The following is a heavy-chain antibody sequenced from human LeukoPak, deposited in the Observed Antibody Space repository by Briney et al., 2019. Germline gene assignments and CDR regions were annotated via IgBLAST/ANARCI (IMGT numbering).Heavy chain of an antibody. V-gene: IGHV3-23*01. CDR3: ASGPPVLKYFEY. CDR1: GFTVSSND. D-gene: IGHD3-9*01. CDR2: ISVGAEYI. J-gene: IGHJ4*02. Sequence: PGGSLRLSCAASGFTVSSNDMSWVRQAPGKGLEWVSTISVGAEYIFYADSVKGRFTISRDDSNNPLYLHMHSPRAEDTALYYCASGPPVLKYFEYWGQGTLVTVSS.